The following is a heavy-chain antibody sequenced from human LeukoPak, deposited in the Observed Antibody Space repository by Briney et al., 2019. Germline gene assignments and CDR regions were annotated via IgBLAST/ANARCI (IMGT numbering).Heavy chain of an antibody. CDR1: GYTFGDYA. Sequence: GGSLRLSCRGSGYTFGDYAMRWFRRSTGKGLEGVAFIRYITYGGTIQYDPSVKGRFTISRDDSRSIAYLQMNSLKTEDTAVYYCSRESYQRPPSQPHHYYFDYWGLGTLVTVSS. V-gene: IGHV3-49*03. D-gene: IGHD2-2*01. J-gene: IGHJ4*02. CDR2: IRYITYGGTI. CDR3: SRESYQRPPSQPHHYYFDY.